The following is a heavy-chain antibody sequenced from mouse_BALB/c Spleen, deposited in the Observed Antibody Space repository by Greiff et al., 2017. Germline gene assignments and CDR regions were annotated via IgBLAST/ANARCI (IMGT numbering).Heavy chain of an antibody. Sequence: EVKLMESGGGLVKLGGSLKLSCAASGFTFSSYYMSWVRQTPEKRLELVAAINSNGGSTYYPDTVKGRFTISRDNAKNTLYLQMSSLKSEDTALYYCARERYDGSPGWFAYWGQGTLVTVSA. J-gene: IGHJ3*01. V-gene: IGHV5-6-2*01. CDR3: ARERYDGSPGWFAY. CDR1: GFTFSSYY. CDR2: INSNGGST. D-gene: IGHD2-14*01.